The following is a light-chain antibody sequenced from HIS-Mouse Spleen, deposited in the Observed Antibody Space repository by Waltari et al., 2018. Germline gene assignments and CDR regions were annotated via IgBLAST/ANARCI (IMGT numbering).Light chain of an antibody. CDR3: SSYTSSSTYV. CDR2: DVR. CDR1: SSDVGGYNY. Sequence: QSALTQPASVSGSPGQSITISCTGTSSDVGGYNYVSWYQQHPGKAPKPMIYDVRNRPSGVSTRFSGSKSGNTASLTISGLQAEDEADYYCSSYTSSSTYVFGTGTKVTVL. V-gene: IGLV2-14*03. J-gene: IGLJ1*01.